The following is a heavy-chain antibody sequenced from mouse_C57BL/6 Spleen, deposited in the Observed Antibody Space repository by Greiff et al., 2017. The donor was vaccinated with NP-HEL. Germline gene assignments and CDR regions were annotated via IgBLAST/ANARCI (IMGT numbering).Heavy chain of an antibody. CDR1: GYTFTSYW. V-gene: IGHV1-74*01. D-gene: IGHD1-1*01. J-gene: IGHJ4*01. CDR3: AMVTIFYGSKDYAMDY. Sequence: QVQLQQSGAELVKPGASVKVSCKASGYTFTSYWMHWVKQRPGQGLEWIGRIHPSDSDTNYNQKFKGKATLTVDKSSSTAYMQLSSLTSEDSAVYYCAMVTIFYGSKDYAMDYWGQGTSVTVSS. CDR2: IHPSDSDT.